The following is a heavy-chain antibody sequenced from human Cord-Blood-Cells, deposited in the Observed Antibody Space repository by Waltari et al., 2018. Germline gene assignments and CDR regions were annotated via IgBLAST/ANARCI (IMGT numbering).Heavy chain of an antibody. D-gene: IGHD3-22*01. V-gene: IGHV4-4*02. Sequence: QVQLQESGPGLVKPSGTLSLTCAVSGGSISSSNWWSCVRQPPGKGLEWIGEIYHSGSTNYNPSLKSRVTISVDKSKNQFSLKLSSVTAADTAVYYCAREGHYYDSSGYYAFDIWGQGTVVTVSS. J-gene: IGHJ3*02. CDR1: GGSISSSNW. CDR3: AREGHYYDSSGYYAFDI. CDR2: IYHSGST.